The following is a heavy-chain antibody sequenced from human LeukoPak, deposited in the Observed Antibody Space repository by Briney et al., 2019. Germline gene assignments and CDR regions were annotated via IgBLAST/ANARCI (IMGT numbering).Heavy chain of an antibody. CDR3: ARGFGESDQNWFDP. D-gene: IGHD3-10*01. J-gene: IGHJ5*02. CDR2: IIPIFGTA. V-gene: IGHV1-69*05. Sequence: SVKVSCKASGGTFSSYAISWLRQAPGQGLEWMGRIIPIFGTANYAQKFQGRVTITTDESTSTAYMELGSLRSEDTAVYYCARGFGESDQNWFDPWGQGTLVTVSS. CDR1: GGTFSSYA.